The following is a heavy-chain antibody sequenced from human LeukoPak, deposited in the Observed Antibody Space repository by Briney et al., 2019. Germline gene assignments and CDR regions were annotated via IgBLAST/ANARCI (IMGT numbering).Heavy chain of an antibody. CDR2: ISGSGSTL. CDR1: GSTFSDYY. Sequence: GGSLRLSCAASGSTFSDYYMSWIRQAPGKGLEWVSYISGSGSTLYYADSVKGRFTISRDNAKNSLYLQMNSLSAEDTAVYYCARAVAGPSGRFDYWGQGTLVTVSS. V-gene: IGHV3-11*01. J-gene: IGHJ4*02. CDR3: ARAVAGPSGRFDY. D-gene: IGHD6-19*01.